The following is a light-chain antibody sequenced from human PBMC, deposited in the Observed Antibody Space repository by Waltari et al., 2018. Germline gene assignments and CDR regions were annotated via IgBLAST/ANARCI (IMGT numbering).Light chain of an antibody. V-gene: IGKV2-28*01. CDR2: LGS. Sequence: DIVMTQSPLSLPVTPGEPASISCRSSPGLLHSNGYNYLDWYLQKPGQSPQLLIYLGSNRASGVPDRFSGSGSGTDFTLKISRVEAEDVGVYYCMQALQTPFTFGPGTKVDIK. J-gene: IGKJ3*01. CDR1: PGLLHSNGYNY. CDR3: MQALQTPFT.